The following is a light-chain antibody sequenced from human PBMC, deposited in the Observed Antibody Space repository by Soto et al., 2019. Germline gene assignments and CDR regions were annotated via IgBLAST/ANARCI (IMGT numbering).Light chain of an antibody. Sequence: EIVLTQSPGTLSLSPGGRATLSCRASQSVSSSFFAWYQQKPGQAPRLIFCGASSTATSIPDRFGGSGSGKVFPLTISLLEPEDFALYCWQYYSSSPYTFGQGTKLGIK. CDR1: QSVSSSF. J-gene: IGKJ2*01. CDR2: GAS. V-gene: IGKV3-20*01. CDR3: QYYSSSPYT.